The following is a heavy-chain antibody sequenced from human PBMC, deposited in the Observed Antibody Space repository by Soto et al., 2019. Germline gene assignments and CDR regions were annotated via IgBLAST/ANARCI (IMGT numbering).Heavy chain of an antibody. V-gene: IGHV4-59*08. CDR1: GGSVSNYY. CDR3: EGQPTATAGFEV. J-gene: IGHJ3*01. D-gene: IGHD6-19*01. CDR2: FYYSGDT. Sequence: QVQLQESGPGLVKPSETLSLTCTVSGGSVSNYYWSWIRQPPGKGLEWIGYFYYSGDTNYNPSLKSWVTMAVLQSKNQVSLDLGLFTGASQGVYYFEGQPTATAGFEVWGQGTMVTVSS.